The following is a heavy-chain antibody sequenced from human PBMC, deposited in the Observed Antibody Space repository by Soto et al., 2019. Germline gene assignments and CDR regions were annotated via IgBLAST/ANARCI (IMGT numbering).Heavy chain of an antibody. Sequence: SETLSLTCTVSGGSISSYYWSWIRQPPGKGLEWIGYIYYSGSTNYNPSLKSRITISVDTSKNQFSLSLTSVTAADTAVYYCARDAPEVAPYWGQGTLVTVSS. D-gene: IGHD2-15*01. CDR2: IYYSGST. CDR3: ARDAPEVAPY. V-gene: IGHV4-59*12. J-gene: IGHJ4*02. CDR1: GGSISSYY.